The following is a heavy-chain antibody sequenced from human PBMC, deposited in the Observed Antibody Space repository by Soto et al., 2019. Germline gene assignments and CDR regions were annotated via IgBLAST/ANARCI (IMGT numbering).Heavy chain of an antibody. Sequence: ASVKVSCKASGYTFTGYYMHWVRQAPGQGREWMGWINPNSGGTNYAQKFQGWVTMTRDTSISTAYMELSRLRSDDTAVYYCARDWYYYDSSGYLNWFDPWGQRTLVTVSS. CDR1: GYTFTGYY. V-gene: IGHV1-2*04. CDR3: ARDWYYYDSSGYLNWFDP. J-gene: IGHJ5*02. CDR2: INPNSGGT. D-gene: IGHD3-22*01.